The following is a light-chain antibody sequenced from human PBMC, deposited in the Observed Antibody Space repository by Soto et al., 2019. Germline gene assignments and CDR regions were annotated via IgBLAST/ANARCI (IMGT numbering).Light chain of an antibody. J-gene: IGKJ4*01. V-gene: IGKV1-39*01. CDR2: AAS. Sequence: DIQRTQTPSSLSASVGDRVTITCRSSQIISTYLNWCQQKQGTAPRLLIYAASSLQSGVPSRFSGSGSGTDFTLTISSLQPEDFATYYCRQTYSTPLTFGGGTQVDI. CDR3: RQTYSTPLT. CDR1: QIISTY.